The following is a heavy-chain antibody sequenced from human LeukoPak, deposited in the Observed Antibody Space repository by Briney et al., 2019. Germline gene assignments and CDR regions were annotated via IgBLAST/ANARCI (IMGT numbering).Heavy chain of an antibody. D-gene: IGHD6-13*01. J-gene: IGHJ4*02. CDR2: LYYSGST. CDR1: GGSISSYY. CDR3: ARVSAAAPYYFDY. V-gene: IGHV4-59*01. Sequence: SETLSLTCTVSGGSISSYYWSWIRQPPGKGPEWIGYLYYSGSTNYNPSLKSRVTISVDTSKNQFSLKLSSVTAADTAVYYCARVSAAAPYYFDYWGQGTLVTVSS.